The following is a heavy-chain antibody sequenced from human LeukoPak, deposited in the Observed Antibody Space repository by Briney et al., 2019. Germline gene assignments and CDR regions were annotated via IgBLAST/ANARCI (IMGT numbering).Heavy chain of an antibody. D-gene: IGHD6-19*01. CDR1: GYTFTSYD. V-gene: IGHV1-8*01. CDR2: MNPNSGNT. J-gene: IGHJ5*02. Sequence: ASVKVSYKASGYTFTSYDINWVRQATGQGLEWMGWMNPNSGNTGYAQKFQGRVTMTRNTSISTAYMELSSLRSEDTAVYYCARGGSGWYGGYNWFDPWGQGTLVTVSS. CDR3: ARGGSGWYGGYNWFDP.